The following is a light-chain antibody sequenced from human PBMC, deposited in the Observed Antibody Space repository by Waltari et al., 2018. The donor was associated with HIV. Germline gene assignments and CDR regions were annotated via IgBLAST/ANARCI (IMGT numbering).Light chain of an antibody. CDR2: ANT. CDR3: QSYDSSLSGWV. CDR1: SSNIGSGYD. V-gene: IGLV1-40*01. J-gene: IGLJ3*02. Sequence: QSVLTQPPSVSGAPGKRVSISCSGGSSNIGSGYDVPWYQQFPGRAPKVLIYANTNRPSGVPDRFSGSKSGYSASLVITGLQAEDDADYYCQSYDSSLSGWVFGGGTKLTVL.